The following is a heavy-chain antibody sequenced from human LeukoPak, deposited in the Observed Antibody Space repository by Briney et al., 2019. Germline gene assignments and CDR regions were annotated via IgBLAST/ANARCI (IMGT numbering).Heavy chain of an antibody. CDR2: IYWDDNK. Sequence: SGPTLLRPTQTLTLTCTFSGFSLSTSGEGVGWIRQPPGKALEWLALIYWDDNKRYSPSLKSRLSITKDTSKNQVVLTMTNMDPVDTATYYCAHRRIVAAGQLFDYWGQGTQVTVSS. V-gene: IGHV2-5*02. CDR1: GFSLSTSGEG. CDR3: AHRRIVAAGQLFDY. D-gene: IGHD6-13*01. J-gene: IGHJ4*02.